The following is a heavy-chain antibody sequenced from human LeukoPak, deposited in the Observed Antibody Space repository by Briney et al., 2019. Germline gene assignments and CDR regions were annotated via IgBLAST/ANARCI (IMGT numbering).Heavy chain of an antibody. CDR1: GFTFSSYA. D-gene: IGHD1-26*01. J-gene: IGHJ4*02. CDR3: AREGGSGSYSSYLDY. V-gene: IGHV3-30-3*01. Sequence: GGSLRLSCAASGFTFSSYAMHWVRQAPGKGLEWVAVISYDGSNKYYADSVKGRFTISRDNSKNTLYLQMNSLRAEDTAVYYCAREGGSGSYSSYLDYWGQGTLVTVSS. CDR2: ISYDGSNK.